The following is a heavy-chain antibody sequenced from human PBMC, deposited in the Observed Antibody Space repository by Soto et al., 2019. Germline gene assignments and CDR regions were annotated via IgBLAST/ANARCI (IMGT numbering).Heavy chain of an antibody. CDR3: AREVQGYCTNSVCHLDY. J-gene: IGHJ4*02. CDR2: IDTNGGT. V-gene: IGHV3-13*01. Sequence: GGSLRLSCEASGFAFSGYDMHWVRQVKGKGLEWVAAIDTNGGTYYAVSVKGRFIISRDNAKNSFYLHMNDLRAGDSAVYYCAREVQGYCTNSVCHLDYWGQGALVTVSS. CDR1: GFAFSGYD. D-gene: IGHD2-8*01.